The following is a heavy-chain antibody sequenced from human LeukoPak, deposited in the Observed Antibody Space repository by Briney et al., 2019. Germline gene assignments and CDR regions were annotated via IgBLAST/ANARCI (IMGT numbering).Heavy chain of an antibody. V-gene: IGHV3-23*01. CDR3: AKIDYGGDD. J-gene: IGHJ4*02. D-gene: IGHD4-23*01. CDR2: LSNSGGST. Sequence: GGSLRLSCAASGFTFSSYAMSWVRQAPGKGLEWVSALSNSGGSTYYADSVKGRFTISRDNSKNTLYLQMDSLRAEDTAVYYCAKIDYGGDDWGQGTLVTVSS. CDR1: GFTFSSYA.